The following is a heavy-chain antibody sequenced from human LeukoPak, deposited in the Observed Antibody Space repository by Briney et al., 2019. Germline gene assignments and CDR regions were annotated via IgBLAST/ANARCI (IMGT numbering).Heavy chain of an antibody. CDR2: IYYSGTT. J-gene: IGHJ4*02. CDR1: GGSISISSDY. Sequence: PSETLSLTCTVSGGSISISSDYWGWIRQPPGKGLEWIGDIYYSGTTNYNPSLKSRVTMSVDTSKNQFSLKLNSATAADTAAYYCARRLSTRSYYLDDWGQGTLVTVSS. D-gene: IGHD2/OR15-2a*01. CDR3: ARRLSTRSYYLDD. V-gene: IGHV4-39*01.